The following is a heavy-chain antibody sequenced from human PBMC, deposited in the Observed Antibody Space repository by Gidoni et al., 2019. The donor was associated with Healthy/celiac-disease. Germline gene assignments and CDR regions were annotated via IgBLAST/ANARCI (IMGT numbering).Heavy chain of an antibody. V-gene: IGHV4-31*03. J-gene: IGHJ4*02. D-gene: IGHD3-22*01. CDR3: ARDSYYYDSSGYE. Sequence: QVQLQESGPGLVKPSQTLSLTCTFSGGSIRSGGYYWSWIRQHPGKGLECIGYSYYSGSTYYNPSLKSRVTISVDTSKNQFSLKLSSVTAADTAVYYCARDSYYYDSSGYEWGQGTLVTVSS. CDR2: SYYSGST. CDR1: GGSIRSGGYY.